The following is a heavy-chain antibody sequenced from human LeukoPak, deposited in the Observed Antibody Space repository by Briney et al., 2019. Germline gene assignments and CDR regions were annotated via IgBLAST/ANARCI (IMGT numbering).Heavy chain of an antibody. CDR2: IYHSGST. V-gene: IGHV4-61*08. CDR1: GGSISSGGYY. J-gene: IGHJ3*02. CDR3: ARDHPVRGLRAFDI. D-gene: IGHD3-10*01. Sequence: SETLSLTCTVSGGSISSGGYYWSWIRQPPGKGLEWIGYIYHSGSTYYNPSLKSRVTISVDTSKNQFSLKLSSVTAADTAVYYCARDHPVRGLRAFDIWGQGTMVTVSS.